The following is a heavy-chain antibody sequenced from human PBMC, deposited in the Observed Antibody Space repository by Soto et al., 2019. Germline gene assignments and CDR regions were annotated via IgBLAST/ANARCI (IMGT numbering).Heavy chain of an antibody. V-gene: IGHV4-31*11. CDR2: IYYIRST. CDR3: ASGSGSYYSWFDP. J-gene: IGHJ5*02. CDR1: GDSISSGGYY. D-gene: IGHD3-10*01. Sequence: PSETLSLTCALSGDSISSGGYYWSWIRQHPGKGLEWIGYIYYIRSTYYNPSLKSRVTISVDTSKNQFSLKLSSVTAADTAVYYCASGSGSYYSWFDPWGQGTLVTVSS.